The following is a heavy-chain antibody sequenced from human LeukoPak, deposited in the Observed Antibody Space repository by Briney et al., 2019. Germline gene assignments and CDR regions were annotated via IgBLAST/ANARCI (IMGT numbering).Heavy chain of an antibody. J-gene: IGHJ4*02. V-gene: IGHV3-21*01. Sequence: GGSLRLSCAASGFTFSSYGMHWVRQAPGKGLEWVSSISSSSSYIYYADSVKGRFTISRDNAKNSLYLQMNSLRAEDTAVYYCARVRFGYSSGWCGDYWGQGTLVTVSS. CDR2: ISSSSSYI. CDR1: GFTFSSYG. D-gene: IGHD6-19*01. CDR3: ARVRFGYSSGWCGDY.